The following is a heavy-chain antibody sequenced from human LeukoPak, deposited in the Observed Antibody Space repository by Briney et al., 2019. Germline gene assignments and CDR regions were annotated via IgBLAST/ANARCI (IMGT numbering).Heavy chain of an antibody. CDR1: GFTFSSYA. D-gene: IGHD3-22*01. CDR2: ISGRGGST. Sequence: GGSLRLSCAASGFTFSSYAMSWVRQAPGKGLEWVSAISGRGGSTYYADSVRGRFTTSGDNSKNTLYLQVNSLRAEDTAIYYCANLQYYDSISGAFDIWGQGTMVTVSS. CDR3: ANLQYYDSISGAFDI. J-gene: IGHJ3*02. V-gene: IGHV3-23*01.